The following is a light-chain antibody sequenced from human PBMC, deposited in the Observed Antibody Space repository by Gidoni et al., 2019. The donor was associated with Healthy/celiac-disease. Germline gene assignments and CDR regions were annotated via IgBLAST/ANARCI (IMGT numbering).Light chain of an antibody. V-gene: IGKV3-20*01. Sequence: ELVLTQSPGTLSLSPGERATLSCRASQSVSSSYLAWYQQKPGQAPRLLIYGASSRATGIPDRFSGSGSGKDFTLTISRLEPEDFAVYYCQQYGSSTYTFGQGTKLEIK. CDR3: QQYGSSTYT. CDR1: QSVSSSY. CDR2: GAS. J-gene: IGKJ2*01.